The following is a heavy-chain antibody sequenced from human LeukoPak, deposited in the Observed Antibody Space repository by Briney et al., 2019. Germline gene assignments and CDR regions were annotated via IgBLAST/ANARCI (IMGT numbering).Heavy chain of an antibody. CDR2: INHSRST. CDR3: ARGRGHYSSTDY. Sequence: SETLSLTCVLYGGSSSGYYWSWIRQPPGKGLEWIGEINHSRSTNYNPSLKSRVTISVDTSKNQFSLKLSSVTAADTAVYYCARGRGHYSSTDYWGQGTLVTVSS. V-gene: IGHV4-34*01. CDR1: GGSSSGYY. D-gene: IGHD4-11*01. J-gene: IGHJ4*02.